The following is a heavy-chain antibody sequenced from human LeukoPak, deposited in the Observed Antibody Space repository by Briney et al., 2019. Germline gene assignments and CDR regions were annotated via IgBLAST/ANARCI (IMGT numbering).Heavy chain of an antibody. CDR3: AKELHGSGNYAFDY. J-gene: IGHJ4*02. Sequence: GGSLRLSCAASGFTFSSCVLIWVRQAPGKGLEWVSTVSVNGGTTYYADSVKGRFTISRDNSKNTLYLQMNSLRAEDTAVYFCAKELHGSGNYAFDYWGQRTLVTVSS. V-gene: IGHV3-23*01. CDR1: GFTFSSCV. D-gene: IGHD3-10*01. CDR2: VSVNGGTT.